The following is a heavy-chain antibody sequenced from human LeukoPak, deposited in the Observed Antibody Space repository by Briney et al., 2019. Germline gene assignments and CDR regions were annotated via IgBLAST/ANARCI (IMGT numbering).Heavy chain of an antibody. CDR3: TRGARMWLQLWVHAFDI. J-gene: IGHJ3*02. CDR1: GFTFGNCA. Sequence: GGSLRLSCTASGFTFGNCAMSWFRQAPGKGLEWVGFIRSKAYGGTTEYAASVKGRFTISRDDSKSIAYLQMNSLKTEDTAVYYCTRGARMWLQLWVHAFDIWGQGTMVTVSS. D-gene: IGHD5-24*01. CDR2: IRSKAYGGTT. V-gene: IGHV3-49*03.